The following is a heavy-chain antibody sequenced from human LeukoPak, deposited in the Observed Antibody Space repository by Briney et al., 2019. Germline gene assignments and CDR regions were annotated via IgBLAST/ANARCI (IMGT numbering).Heavy chain of an antibody. CDR3: ASYEYSSSSVVY. CDR1: GGSISSYY. D-gene: IGHD6-6*01. J-gene: IGHJ4*02. CDR2: IYYSGST. Sequence: SETLSLTCTVSGGSISSYYWSWIRQPPGKGLEWIGYIYYSGSTNYNPSPKSRVTISVDTSKNQFSLKLSSVTAADTAVYYCASYEYSSSSVVYWGQGTLVTVSS. V-gene: IGHV4-59*01.